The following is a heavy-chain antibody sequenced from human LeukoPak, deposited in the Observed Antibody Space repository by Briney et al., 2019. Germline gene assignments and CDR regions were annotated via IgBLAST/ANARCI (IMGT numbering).Heavy chain of an antibody. CDR1: GGSVSSSLNY. J-gene: IGHJ4*02. Sequence: PSETLSLTCSVSGGSVSSSLNYWGWIRQPPGKGLEWIGNTYYTGSTYSNPTLKSRVTMSVDTSKNQFSLKLSSVTAADMAVYYCARLTKGRYFDYIFDYWGQGTLLTVSS. D-gene: IGHD3-9*01. V-gene: IGHV4-39*01. CDR3: ARLTKGRYFDYIFDY. CDR2: TYYTGST.